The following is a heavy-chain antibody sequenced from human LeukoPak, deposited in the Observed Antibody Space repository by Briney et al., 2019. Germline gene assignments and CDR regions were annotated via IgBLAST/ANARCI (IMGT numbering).Heavy chain of an antibody. CDR3: ARALSGSLDY. J-gene: IGHJ4*02. D-gene: IGHD3-9*01. V-gene: IGHV1-69*05. CDR1: GGTFSSYA. CDR2: IIPIFGTA. Sequence: GASVKVSCKASGGTFSSYAISWVRQAPGQGLEWMGGIIPIFGTANYAQKLQGRVTMTTDTSTSTAYMELRSLRSDDTAVYYCARALSGSLDYWGQGTLVTVSS.